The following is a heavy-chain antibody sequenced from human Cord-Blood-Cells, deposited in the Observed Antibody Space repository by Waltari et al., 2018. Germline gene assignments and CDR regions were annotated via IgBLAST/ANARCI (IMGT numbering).Heavy chain of an antibody. CDR2: MNPNGGNT. J-gene: IGHJ2*01. D-gene: IGHD1-20*01. Sequence: QVQLVQSGAEVKKPGASVKVSCKATGYTFTSYDINWVRQAPGRGLEWMGWMNPNGGNTVYAQKCQGMVTITRHTYIRTAYRELGSVRAEATAVYYCATRSRGSHNGNCDLWGRGTLITVSS. CDR3: ATRSRGSHNGNCDL. V-gene: IGHV1-8*03. CDR1: GYTFTSYD.